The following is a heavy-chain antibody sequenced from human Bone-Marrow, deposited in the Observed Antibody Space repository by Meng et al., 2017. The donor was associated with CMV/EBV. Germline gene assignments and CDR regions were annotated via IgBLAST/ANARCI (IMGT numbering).Heavy chain of an antibody. D-gene: IGHD3-10*01. V-gene: IGHV3-23*01. CDR2: ISVSGGT. CDR1: GFTFSSYA. J-gene: IGHJ4*02. CDR3: ARDWFEDY. Sequence: EVQLLESGGGLVQPGGSLRLSCAASGFTFSSYAMTWVRQAPGKGLGWLSVISVSGGTYYADSVKGRFTISRDNSKNTLFLQMNSLGAEDTAIYYCARDWFEDYWGQGTLVTVSS.